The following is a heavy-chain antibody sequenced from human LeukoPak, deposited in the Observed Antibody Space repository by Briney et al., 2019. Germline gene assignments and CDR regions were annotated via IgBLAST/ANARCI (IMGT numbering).Heavy chain of an antibody. D-gene: IGHD3-10*01. V-gene: IGHV4-38-2*02. Sequence: PSETLSLTCTVSGYSISGGYYWGWIRQPPGKGLEWIGSIYHSGSTYYNPSLKSRVTISVDTSKNQFSLKLSSVTAADTAVYYCATPGEYYYGSGGPRYYYYGMDVWGQGTTVTVSS. J-gene: IGHJ6*02. CDR3: ATPGEYYYGSGGPRYYYYGMDV. CDR1: GYSISGGYY. CDR2: IYHSGST.